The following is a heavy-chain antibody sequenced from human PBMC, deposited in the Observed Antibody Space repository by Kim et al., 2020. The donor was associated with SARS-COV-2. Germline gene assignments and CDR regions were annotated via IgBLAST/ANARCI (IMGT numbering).Heavy chain of an antibody. CDR3: TTDLIVVVPAAISESGQPDY. Sequence: GGTLRLSCAASGFTFSNAWMSWVRQAPGKGLEWVGRIKSKTDGGTTDYAAPVKGRFTISRDDSKNTLYLQMNSLKTEDTAVYYCTTDLIVVVPAAISESGQPDYWGQGTLVTVSS. D-gene: IGHD2-2*02. CDR2: IKSKTDGGTT. J-gene: IGHJ4*02. CDR1: GFTFSNAW. V-gene: IGHV3-15*01.